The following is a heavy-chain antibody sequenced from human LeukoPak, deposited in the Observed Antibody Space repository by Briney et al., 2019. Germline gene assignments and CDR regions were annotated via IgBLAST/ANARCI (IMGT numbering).Heavy chain of an antibody. V-gene: IGHV1-2*02. CDR1: GYTFTGYY. D-gene: IGHD3-9*01. CDR3: ARHELRYFDWLPWDYYYMDV. CDR2: INPNSGGT. J-gene: IGHJ6*03. Sequence: ASVKGSCKASGYTFTGYYMHWVRQAPGQGLEWMGWINPNSGGTNYAQKLQGRVTMTTDTSTSTAYMELRSLRSDDTAVYYCARHELRYFDWLPWDYYYMDVWGKGTTVTVSS.